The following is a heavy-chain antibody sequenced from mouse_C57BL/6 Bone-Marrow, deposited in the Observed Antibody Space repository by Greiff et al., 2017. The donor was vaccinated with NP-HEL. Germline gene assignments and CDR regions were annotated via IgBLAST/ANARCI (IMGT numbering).Heavy chain of an antibody. Sequence: VQLQQSGPELVKPGASVKIPCKASGYTFTDYNMDWVKQSHGKSLEWIGDINPNNGGPIYNQKFKGKATLTVDKSSSTAYMELRSLTSEDTAVYYCARGGYDSYWYFDVWGTGTTVTVSS. CDR1: GYTFTDYN. CDR2: INPNNGGP. J-gene: IGHJ1*03. CDR3: ARGGYDSYWYFDV. D-gene: IGHD2-14*01. V-gene: IGHV1-18*01.